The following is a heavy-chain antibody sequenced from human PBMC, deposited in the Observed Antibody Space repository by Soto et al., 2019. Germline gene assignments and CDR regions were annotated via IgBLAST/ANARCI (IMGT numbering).Heavy chain of an antibody. CDR1: GYSFTSSW. Sequence: EVQLVQSGAEVKKPGESLRISCQGSGYSFTSSWISWVRQMPGEGLEWMGRIDPSDSYINYSPSFQGRVTTSADKSISTAYLQWSSLKASDTAMYYCARRGSSSSFFYDPWGQGTLVTVSS. CDR2: IDPSDSYI. J-gene: IGHJ5*02. V-gene: IGHV5-10-1*03. D-gene: IGHD6-6*01. CDR3: ARRGSSSSFFYDP.